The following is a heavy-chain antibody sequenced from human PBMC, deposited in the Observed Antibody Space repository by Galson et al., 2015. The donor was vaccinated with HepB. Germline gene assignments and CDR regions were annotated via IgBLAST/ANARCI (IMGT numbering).Heavy chain of an antibody. CDR1: GGSINNYY. CDR2: IYVGGST. D-gene: IGHD2-2*01. J-gene: IGHJ4*01. Sequence: LSLTCIVSGGSINNYYWSWIRQPAGKGLEWIGRIYVGGSTSDNPSLKSRVTLSADTSKNELSLKLTSVTAADTAVYYCARDRRGGNYCRSTTSCSYFDYWGHGALVTVSS. V-gene: IGHV4-4*07. CDR3: ARDRRGGNYCRSTTSCSYFDY.